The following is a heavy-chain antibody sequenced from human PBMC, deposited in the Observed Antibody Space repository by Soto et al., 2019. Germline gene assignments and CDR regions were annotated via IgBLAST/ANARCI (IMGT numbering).Heavy chain of an antibody. V-gene: IGHV4-34*01. Sequence: QVQLQQWGAGLLKPSETLSLTCAVYGGSFSGYYWSWIRQPPGKGLEWIGEINHSGSTNYNPSLKSRVTISVDTSKNQFSLKLSSVTAAHTAVYYCARVNTGSDGMDVWGQGTTVTVSS. CDR2: INHSGST. J-gene: IGHJ6*02. CDR1: GGSFSGYY. CDR3: ARVNTGSDGMDV.